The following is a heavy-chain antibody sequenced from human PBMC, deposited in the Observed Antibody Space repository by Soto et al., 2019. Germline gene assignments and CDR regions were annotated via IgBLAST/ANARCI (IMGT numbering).Heavy chain of an antibody. V-gene: IGHV3-30*18. J-gene: IGHJ6*02. Sequence: PGGCLRLSCAASGFIFNTYGMHWVRQAPGKGLEWVAVISYDGSNKYYAGSVKGRLTISRDNSKNTLYLQMNSLRAEDTAVYYCVNGLHCSTTSCYFYFYGMDVWCRGTKV. CDR2: ISYDGSNK. CDR1: GFIFNTYG. D-gene: IGHD2-2*01. CDR3: VNGLHCSTTSCYFYFYGMDV.